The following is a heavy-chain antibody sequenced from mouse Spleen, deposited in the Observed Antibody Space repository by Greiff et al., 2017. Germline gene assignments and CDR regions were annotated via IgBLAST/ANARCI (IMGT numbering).Heavy chain of an antibody. J-gene: IGHJ3*01. CDR2: IDPSDSET. V-gene: IGHV1-52*01. Sequence: QVQLKQPGAELVRPGSSVKLSCKASGYTFTSYWMHWVKQRPIQGLEWIGNIDPSDSETHYNQKFKDKATLTVDKSSSTAYMQLSSLTSEDSAVYYCAREGDGNYGVAYWGQGTLVTVSA. CDR3: AREGDGNYGVAY. D-gene: IGHD2-1*01. CDR1: GYTFTSYW.